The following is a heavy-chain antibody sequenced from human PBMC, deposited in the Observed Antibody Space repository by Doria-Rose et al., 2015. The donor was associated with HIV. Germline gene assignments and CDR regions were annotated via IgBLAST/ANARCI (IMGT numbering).Heavy chain of an antibody. D-gene: IGHD1-26*01. J-gene: IGHJ4*02. V-gene: IGHV4-31*02. CDR2: IYYSGST. CDR3: ARDSGSYNFDY. Sequence: EWIGYIYYSGSTYYNPSLKSRVAISVGTSKNQFSPKLSSVTAADTAVYYCARDSGSYNFDYWGQGTLVTVSS.